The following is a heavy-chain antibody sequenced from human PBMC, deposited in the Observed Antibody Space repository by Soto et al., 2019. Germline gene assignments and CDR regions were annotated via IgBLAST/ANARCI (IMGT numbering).Heavy chain of an antibody. J-gene: IGHJ6*03. D-gene: IGHD7-27*01. CDR3: ARDLSWGSNWYYPMDV. CDR1: GFILSDCA. CDR2: ISSSSSVI. V-gene: IGHV3-48*01. Sequence: EVQLVESGGGLVQPGGSLRLSCATSGFILSDCAMNWVRQAPGKGLEWVSYISSSSSVIDYADSVKGRFTVSRDNARNSLYLQMNSLRAEDTAVYFCARDLSWGSNWYYPMDVWGKGTTVTVSS.